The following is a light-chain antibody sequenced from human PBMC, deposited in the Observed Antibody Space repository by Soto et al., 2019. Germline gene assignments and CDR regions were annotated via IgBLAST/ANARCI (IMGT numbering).Light chain of an antibody. V-gene: IGKV3-15*01. CDR1: ESVSNN. CDR2: HAS. CDR3: QQYNKWPLT. Sequence: EIVMTQSPATLSVSPGERATLSCRASESVSNNLAWYQQKFGQAPRLLIYHASTRATGIPARFSGSGSGTELTLTISSLQSEDFALYYRQQYNKWPLTFGGGTKVEIK. J-gene: IGKJ4*01.